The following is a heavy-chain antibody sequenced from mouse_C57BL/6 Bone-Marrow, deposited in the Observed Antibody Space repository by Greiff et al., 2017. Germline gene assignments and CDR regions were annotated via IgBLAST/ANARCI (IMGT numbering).Heavy chain of an antibody. CDR3: ARTTVVVDFDY. J-gene: IGHJ2*01. V-gene: IGHV5-4*01. D-gene: IGHD1-1*01. CDR2: ISDGGSYT. CDR1: GFTFSSYA. Sequence: EVQGVESGGGLVKPGGSLKLSCAASGFTFSSYAMSWVRQTPEKRLEWVATISDGGSYTYYPDNVKGRFTISRDNAKNNLYLQMSHLKSEDTAMYYCARTTVVVDFDYWGQGTTLTVSS.